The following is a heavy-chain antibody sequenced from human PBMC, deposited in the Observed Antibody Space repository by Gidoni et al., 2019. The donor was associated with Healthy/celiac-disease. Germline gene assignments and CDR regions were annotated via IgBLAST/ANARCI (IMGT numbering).Heavy chain of an antibody. Sequence: QVQLVESGGGVVQPGRSLRLPCAASGFTFSSYAMHWVRQAPGKGLEWVAVISYDGSNKYYADSVKGRFTISRDNSKNTLYLQMNSLRAEDTAVYYCAREGVATILGAFDIWGQGTMVTVSS. V-gene: IGHV3-30-3*01. CDR2: ISYDGSNK. CDR3: AREGVATILGAFDI. D-gene: IGHD5-12*01. CDR1: GFTFSSYA. J-gene: IGHJ3*02.